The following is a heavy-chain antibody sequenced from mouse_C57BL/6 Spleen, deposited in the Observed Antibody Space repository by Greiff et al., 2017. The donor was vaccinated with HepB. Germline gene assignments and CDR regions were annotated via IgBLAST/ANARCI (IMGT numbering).Heavy chain of an antibody. CDR3: ARVYYGSSYGYFDV. Sequence: EVKLQQSGPELVKPGASVKISCKASGYTFTDYYMNWVKQSHGKSLEWIGDINPNNGGTSYNQKFKGKATLTVDKSSSTAYMELRSLTSEDSAVYYCARVYYGSSYGYFDVWGTGTTVTVSS. J-gene: IGHJ1*03. V-gene: IGHV1-26*01. D-gene: IGHD1-1*01. CDR1: GYTFTDYY. CDR2: INPNNGGT.